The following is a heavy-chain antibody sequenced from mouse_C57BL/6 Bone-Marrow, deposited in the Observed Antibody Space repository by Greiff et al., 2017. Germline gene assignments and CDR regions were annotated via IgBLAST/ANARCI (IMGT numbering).Heavy chain of an antibody. CDR1: GYTFTGYW. CDR2: IFPGSGST. J-gene: IGHJ1*03. D-gene: IGHD6-1*01. V-gene: IGHV1-9*01. Sequence: QVQLQQSGAELMKPGASVKLSCKATGYTFTGYWIEWVKQRPGHGLEWIGEIFPGSGSTNYNQKFKGKATFTADPSSNTAYMQLSNLPTEDSAIYYCARKDDSRYGYFDVWGTGTTVTVSS. CDR3: ARKDDSRYGYFDV.